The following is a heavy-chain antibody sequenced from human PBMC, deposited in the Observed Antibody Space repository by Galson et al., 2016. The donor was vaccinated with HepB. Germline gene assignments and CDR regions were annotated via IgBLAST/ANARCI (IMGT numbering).Heavy chain of an antibody. Sequence: SLRLSCAASGFTFSIYWMSWVRQAPGKGLEWVANIQQVGSEEYYVDSVKGRFTISKDSAKNSLYLQMNSLRAEDSAVYYCARLKHYGSGSSYYYYGLDVWGQGTKVTVSS. D-gene: IGHD3-10*01. CDR3: ARLKHYGSGSSYYYYGLDV. V-gene: IGHV3-7*03. CDR1: GFTFSIYW. J-gene: IGHJ6*02. CDR2: IQQVGSEE.